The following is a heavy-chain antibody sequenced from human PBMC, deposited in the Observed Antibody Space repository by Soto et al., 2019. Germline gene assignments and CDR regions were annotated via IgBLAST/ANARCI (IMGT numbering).Heavy chain of an antibody. CDR1: GYSFTNYW. Sequence: GESLKISCKGSGYSFTNYWIGWVRQMPGKGLEWMGIIYPGDSDTRYSPSFQGQVTISADKSISTAYLQWSSLKASDTAMYYCAIIGGGTVIAYDYYGTDVWGQGTTVNGSS. D-gene: IGHD2-21*01. CDR3: AIIGGGTVIAYDYYGTDV. V-gene: IGHV5-51*01. CDR2: IYPGDSDT. J-gene: IGHJ6*02.